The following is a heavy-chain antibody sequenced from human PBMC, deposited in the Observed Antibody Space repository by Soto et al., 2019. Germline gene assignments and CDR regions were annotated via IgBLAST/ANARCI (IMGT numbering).Heavy chain of an antibody. CDR2: IYHSGST. D-gene: IGHD1-1*01. V-gene: IGHV4-30-2*01. J-gene: IGHJ5*02. Sequence: QLQLQESGSGLVKPSQTLSLTCAVSGGSISSGGYSWSWIRQPPGKGLEWIGYIYHSGSTYYNPSLKSRVAMSADRSKNQFSLKLSSVTAAATAVYYCACVGWVPGGFDPWGQGTLVPVSS. CDR1: GGSISSGGYS. CDR3: ACVGWVPGGFDP.